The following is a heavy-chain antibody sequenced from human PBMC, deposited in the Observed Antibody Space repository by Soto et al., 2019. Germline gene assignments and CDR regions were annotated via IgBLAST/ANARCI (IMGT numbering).Heavy chain of an antibody. J-gene: IGHJ5*02. CDR1: GGSFSSSPYY. CDR2: IHYTGTT. V-gene: IGHV4-39*01. Sequence: QLQLQQSGPGLVKPSETLSLTCSVSGGSFSSSPYYWGWIRQSPGKGLEWIGGIHYTGTTYYNPSLKSRVTISVDTSKNQFSLKLSSVTAADTAVYYCATQAVGSSWYYWFDPWGQGTLVTFSS. D-gene: IGHD6-13*01. CDR3: ATQAVGSSWYYWFDP.